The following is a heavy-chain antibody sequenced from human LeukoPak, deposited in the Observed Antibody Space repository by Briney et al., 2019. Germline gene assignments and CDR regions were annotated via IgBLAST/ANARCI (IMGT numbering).Heavy chain of an antibody. J-gene: IGHJ4*02. V-gene: IGHV3-74*01. D-gene: IGHD3-22*01. CDR2: INSDGSST. CDR1: GFTFSSYW. CDR3: ARDERGYDDSSGHTPDY. Sequence: QPGGSLRLSCAASGFTFSSYWMHWVRQAPGKGLVWVSRINSDGSSTSYADSVKGRFTISRDNAKNTLYLQMNSLRAEDTAVYYCARDERGYDDSSGHTPDYWGQGTLVTVSS.